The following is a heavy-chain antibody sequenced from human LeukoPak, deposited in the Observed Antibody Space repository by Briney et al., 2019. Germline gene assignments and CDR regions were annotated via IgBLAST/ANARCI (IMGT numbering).Heavy chain of an antibody. V-gene: IGHV3-23*01. D-gene: IGHD3-22*01. Sequence: GGSLRLSCAASGFTFSSYAMSWVRQAPGKGLEWVSAISGSGGGTYYADSVKGRFAISRDNSKNTLYLQLNSLRAEDTAVYYCASQKESLYDSSGNCWGQGTLVTVSS. CDR2: ISGSGGGT. CDR1: GFTFSSYA. J-gene: IGHJ4*02. CDR3: ASQKESLYDSSGNC.